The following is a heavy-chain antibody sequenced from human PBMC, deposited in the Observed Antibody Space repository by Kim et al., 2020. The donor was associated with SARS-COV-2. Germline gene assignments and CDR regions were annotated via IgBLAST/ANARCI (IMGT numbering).Heavy chain of an antibody. CDR3: AAPRPLYDSSAFDAFDI. D-gene: IGHD3-22*01. Sequence: FQERVTITRDMSTSTAYMELSSLRSEDTAVYYCAAPRPLYDSSAFDAFDIWGQGTMVTVSS. J-gene: IGHJ3*02. V-gene: IGHV1-58*01.